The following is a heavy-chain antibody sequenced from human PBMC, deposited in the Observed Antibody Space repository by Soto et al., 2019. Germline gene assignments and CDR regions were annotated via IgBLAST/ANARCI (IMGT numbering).Heavy chain of an antibody. Sequence: SETLSLTCTVSGGSISSGGYCWSWIRQHPGKGLEWIGYIYYSGSTYYNPSLKSRVTISVDTSKNQFSLKLSSVTAADTAMYYCAGSDPYYNDSSGYYPVGYWGQGTLVTVSS. CDR3: AGSDPYYNDSSGYYPVGY. J-gene: IGHJ4*02. CDR2: IYYSGST. D-gene: IGHD3-22*01. CDR1: GGSISSGGYC. V-gene: IGHV4-31*03.